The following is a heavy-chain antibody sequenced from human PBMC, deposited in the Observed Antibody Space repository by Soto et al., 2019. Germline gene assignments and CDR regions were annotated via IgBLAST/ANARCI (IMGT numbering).Heavy chain of an antibody. CDR2: ISGSGGST. D-gene: IGHD2-8*01. V-gene: IGHV3-23*01. Sequence: EVQLLESGGGLVQPGGSLRLSCAASGFTCSSYAMSWVRQAPGKGLEWVSAISGSGGSTYYADSVKGRFTISRDNSKNTLYLQMNSLRAEDTAVYYCAKDVWSARYYYMDVWGKGTTVTVSS. CDR1: GFTCSSYA. CDR3: AKDVWSARYYYMDV. J-gene: IGHJ6*03.